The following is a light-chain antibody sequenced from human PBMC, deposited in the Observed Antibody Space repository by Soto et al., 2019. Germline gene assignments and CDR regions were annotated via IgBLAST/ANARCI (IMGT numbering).Light chain of an antibody. CDR2: DVS. CDR1: SSDVGGYNY. Sequence: QSALTQPASVSGSPGQSITISCTGTSSDVGGYNYVSWYQQHPGKAPKLMIYDVSNRPSGASDRFSGTKSGNMASLTISGLQAEDEADFYCSSYTSGNTSVVFGGGTKLTVL. V-gene: IGLV2-14*03. J-gene: IGLJ2*01. CDR3: SSYTSGNTSVV.